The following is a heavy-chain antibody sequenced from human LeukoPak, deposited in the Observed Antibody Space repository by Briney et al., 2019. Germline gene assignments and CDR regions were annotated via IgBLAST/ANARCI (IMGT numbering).Heavy chain of an antibody. Sequence: GGSLRLSCAASGFTFSSFTMSWVRQAPGKGLEWVSAMSGSGGSTYYADSVKGRFTISRDNSKNTLYLQMNGLRAEDTAVYYCAKVLGVGATRYTFDYWGQGTLVTVSS. D-gene: IGHD1-26*01. V-gene: IGHV3-23*01. CDR1: GFTFSSFT. CDR2: MSGSGGST. CDR3: AKVLGVGATRYTFDY. J-gene: IGHJ4*02.